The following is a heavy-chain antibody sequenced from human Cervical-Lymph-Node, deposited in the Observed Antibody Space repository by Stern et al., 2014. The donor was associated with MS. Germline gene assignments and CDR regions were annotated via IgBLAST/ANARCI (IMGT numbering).Heavy chain of an antibody. D-gene: IGHD1-7*01. CDR3: ARGGKLRIDY. J-gene: IGHJ4*02. Sequence: VQLVESGAEVKKPGASVKVSCKPSGTTFNGYYIQWVRQAPGQGLEWMGWINPNSGGTKYAQKFQGRVTMTRDTSISPAYMELSTLRFDDTAVYYCARGGKLRIDYWGQGTLVTVPS. CDR1: GTTFNGYY. V-gene: IGHV1-2*02. CDR2: INPNSGGT.